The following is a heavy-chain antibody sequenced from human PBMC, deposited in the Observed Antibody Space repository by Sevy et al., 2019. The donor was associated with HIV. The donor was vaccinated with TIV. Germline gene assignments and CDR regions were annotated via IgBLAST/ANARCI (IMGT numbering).Heavy chain of an antibody. J-gene: IGHJ4*02. D-gene: IGHD7-27*01. V-gene: IGHV4-59*01. CDR2: IYYSGST. CDR3: ARANLIETGDGIRYYFDY. CDR1: GGSISSYY. Sequence: SETLSLTCTVSGGSISSYYWSWIRQPPGKGLEWIGYIYYSGSTNYNPSLKSRVTISVDTSKNQFSLKLSSVTAADTAVYYCARANLIETGDGIRYYFDYRGQGTLVTVSS.